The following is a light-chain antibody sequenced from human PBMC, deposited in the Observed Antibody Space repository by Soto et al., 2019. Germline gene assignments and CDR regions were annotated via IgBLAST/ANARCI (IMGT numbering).Light chain of an antibody. CDR2: WAS. CDR3: QQYYSTPLI. CDR1: QSVLYSSNNKTY. J-gene: IGKJ4*01. Sequence: DIVMTQSPDSLAVSLGERATINCKSSQSVLYSSNNKTYLAWYQQKPGQPPKLLIYWASTRESGVPDRFSGSGSGTDFTLTISSLQAEDVAVYYCQQYYSTPLIFGGGTKVEIK. V-gene: IGKV4-1*01.